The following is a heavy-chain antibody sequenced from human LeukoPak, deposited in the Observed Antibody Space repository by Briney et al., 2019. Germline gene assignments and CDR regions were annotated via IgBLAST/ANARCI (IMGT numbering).Heavy chain of an antibody. CDR2: ISHDGSNN. Sequence: GGSLRLSCAASGFTFSSYAMHWVRQAPGKGLEWVAVISHDGSNNNYADSVKGRFTISRDNSKNTLYLQMNSLRPEDTAVYYCAKVRVGTAHFDYWGQGTLVIVSS. J-gene: IGHJ4*02. CDR1: GFTFSSYA. V-gene: IGHV3-30*04. D-gene: IGHD2-15*01. CDR3: AKVRVGTAHFDY.